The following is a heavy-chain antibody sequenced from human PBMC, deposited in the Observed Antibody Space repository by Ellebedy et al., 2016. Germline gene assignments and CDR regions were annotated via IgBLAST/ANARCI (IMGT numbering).Heavy chain of an antibody. CDR1: GYSFTTYW. J-gene: IGHJ4*02. D-gene: IGHD2-2*02. CDR2: IYPDDSDT. V-gene: IGHV5-51*01. Sequence: GESLKISCNGSGYSFTTYWIGWVRQMPGKGLEWMGIIYPDDSDTRYSPSFQGQVTISADKSISTAYLQWSSLKASDTAMYYCARLAVGICSSTSCHTRNFDYWGQGTLVTVSS. CDR3: ARLAVGICSSTSCHTRNFDY.